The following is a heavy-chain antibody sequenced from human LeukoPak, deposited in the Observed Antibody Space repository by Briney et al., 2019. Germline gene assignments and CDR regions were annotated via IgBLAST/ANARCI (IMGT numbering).Heavy chain of an antibody. CDR3: ARRPIEGYYDFWSGYGMDV. CDR2: IYYSGST. D-gene: IGHD3-3*01. J-gene: IGHJ6*02. Sequence: SETLSLTCTVSGGSISSSSYYWGWIRQPPGKGLEWIGSIYYSGSTYYNPSLKSRVTISVDTSKNQFSLKLGSVTAADTAVYYCARRPIEGYYDFWSGYGMDVWGQGTTVTVSS. V-gene: IGHV4-39*01. CDR1: GGSISSSSYY.